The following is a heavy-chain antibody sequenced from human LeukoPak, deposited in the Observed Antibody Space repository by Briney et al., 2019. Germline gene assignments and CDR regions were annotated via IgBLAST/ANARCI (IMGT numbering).Heavy chain of an antibody. J-gene: IGHJ4*02. CDR2: INHSGST. CDR1: GGSFSGYY. V-gene: IGHV4-34*01. Sequence: KPSETLSLTCAVYGGSFSGYYWSWIRQPPGKGLEWIGEINHSGSTNYNPSLKSRVTISVDTSKNQFSLKLSSVTAADTAVYYCARVGVLDTAMPIYYFDYWGQGTLVTVSS. CDR3: ARVGVLDTAMPIYYFDY. D-gene: IGHD5-18*01.